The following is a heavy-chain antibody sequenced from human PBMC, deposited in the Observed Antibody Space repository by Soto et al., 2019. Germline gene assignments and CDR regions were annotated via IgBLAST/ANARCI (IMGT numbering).Heavy chain of an antibody. V-gene: IGHV3-23*01. J-gene: IGHJ5*02. CDR3: AKDYDILTVNWLDP. CDR1: GFTFSSYA. CDR2: ISGSGGST. Sequence: GGSLRLSCAASGFTFSSYAMSWVRQAPGKGLEWVSAISGSGGSTYYADSVKGRFTISRDNSKNTLYLQMNSLRAEDTAVYYCAKDYDILTVNWLDPWGQGTLVTVSS. D-gene: IGHD3-9*01.